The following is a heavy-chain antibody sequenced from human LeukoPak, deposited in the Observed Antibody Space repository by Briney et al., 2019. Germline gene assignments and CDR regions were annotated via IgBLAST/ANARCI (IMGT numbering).Heavy chain of an antibody. D-gene: IGHD6-19*01. Sequence: ASVKVSCKASGYTFTSYDISWVRQATGQGLEWMGWMNPNSGNTGYAQKFQGRVTITRNTSISTAYMELSSVTAADTAVYYCARETYSSGWYDWYFDLWGRGTLVTVSS. J-gene: IGHJ2*01. CDR1: GYTFTSYD. V-gene: IGHV1-8*03. CDR3: ARETYSSGWYDWYFDL. CDR2: MNPNSGNT.